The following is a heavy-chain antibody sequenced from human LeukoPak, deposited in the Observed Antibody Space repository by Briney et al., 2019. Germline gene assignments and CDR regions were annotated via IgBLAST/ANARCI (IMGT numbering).Heavy chain of an antibody. Sequence: GGSLRLSCAASGFTFSSYGMHWVRQAPGKGLEWVAFIRYDGSNKYYADSVKGRFTISRDNTKNTLYLQMNSLRAEDTAVYYCAKDREGIAARPWYFDYWGQGTLVTVSS. CDR1: GFTFSSYG. CDR2: IRYDGSNK. D-gene: IGHD6-6*01. CDR3: AKDREGIAARPWYFDY. V-gene: IGHV3-30*02. J-gene: IGHJ4*02.